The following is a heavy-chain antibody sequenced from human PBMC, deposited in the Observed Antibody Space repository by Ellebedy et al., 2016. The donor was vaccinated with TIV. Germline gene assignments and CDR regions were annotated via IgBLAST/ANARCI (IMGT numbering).Heavy chain of an antibody. D-gene: IGHD4-17*01. CDR2: IREDGSEK. CDR1: GFTFSTYW. J-gene: IGHJ4*02. V-gene: IGHV3-7*03. Sequence: GESLKISCAVFGFTFSTYWMSWVRQAPGKGLEWVANIREDGSEKYYVDSVKGRFTISRDNAENSLYLQMNSLRAEDTAVYYCARAGDRGAVDYWGQGSLVTVSS. CDR3: ARAGDRGAVDY.